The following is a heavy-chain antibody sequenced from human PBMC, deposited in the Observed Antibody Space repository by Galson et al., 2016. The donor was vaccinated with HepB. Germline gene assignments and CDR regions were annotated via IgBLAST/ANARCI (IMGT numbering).Heavy chain of an antibody. D-gene: IGHD4-23*01. CDR3: ARELDLTAVACFDY. CDR1: GFTFSRYG. V-gene: IGHV3-33*01. Sequence: SLRLXXAASGFTFSRYGMHWVRQAPGKGLAWXAVIWYDGSNXYYADSVKGGFALSRDNSKNTLCLQMNSLRAEDTAVYYCARELDLTAVACFDYWGQGTLVTVSS. CDR2: IWYDGSNX. J-gene: IGHJ4*02.